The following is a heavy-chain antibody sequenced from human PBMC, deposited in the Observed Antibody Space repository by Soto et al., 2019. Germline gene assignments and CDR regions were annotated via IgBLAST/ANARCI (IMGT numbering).Heavy chain of an antibody. CDR3: AVGFKLDYYRLDF. Sequence: QVQLVQSGAEVRKPGSSVKVSCRSSGGIFNASAISWVRQAPGQGHEWMGGVIPMFGTANYPQRFQGRVTIHADDSTNTVYMQLSSLRSEDTAVYFCAVGFKLDYYRLDFWGQGTTVTVSS. D-gene: IGHD3-10*01. CDR1: GGIFNASA. J-gene: IGHJ6*02. V-gene: IGHV1-69*01. CDR2: VIPMFGTA.